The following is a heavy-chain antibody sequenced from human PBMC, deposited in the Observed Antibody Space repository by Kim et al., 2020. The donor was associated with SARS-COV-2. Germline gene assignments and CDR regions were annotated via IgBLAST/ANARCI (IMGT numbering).Heavy chain of an antibody. CDR3: ARVAPVVDRVWGSYRLVSAFDI. D-gene: IGHD3-16*02. V-gene: IGHV4-34*01. Sequence: SETLSLTCAVYGGSFSGYYWSWIRQPPGKGLEWIGEINHSGSTNYNPSLKSRVTISVDTSKNQFSLKLSSVTAADTAVYYCARVAPVVDRVWGSYRLVSAFDIWGQGTMVTVSS. J-gene: IGHJ3*02. CDR2: INHSGST. CDR1: GGSFSGYY.